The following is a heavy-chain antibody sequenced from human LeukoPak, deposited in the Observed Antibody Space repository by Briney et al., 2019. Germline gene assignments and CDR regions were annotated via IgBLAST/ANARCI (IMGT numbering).Heavy chain of an antibody. Sequence: GGSLRLSCAASGFTFSSYEMNWVHQAPGKGLEWVSYISSSGSSIYYPDSVKGRFTISRDNAKTSVYLQMNSLTAEDTAVYYCARMFSSGWYISGNDYWGQGTLVTVSS. V-gene: IGHV3-48*03. CDR1: GFTFSSYE. CDR2: ISSSGSSI. J-gene: IGHJ4*02. CDR3: ARMFSSGWYISGNDY. D-gene: IGHD6-19*01.